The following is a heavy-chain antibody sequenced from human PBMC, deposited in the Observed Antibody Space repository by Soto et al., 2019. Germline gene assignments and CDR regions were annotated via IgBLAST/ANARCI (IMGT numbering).Heavy chain of an antibody. CDR3: SKYQGGYGFGELFKYYYYGMDV. CDR1: GFTFSSYC. V-gene: IGHV3-30*18. Sequence: PGGSLRLSCAASGFTFSSYCIHWVRQAPCKGLEWVAVISYDGSNKYYADSVKGRFTISRENSKNTLYLQMNSLRAEDTAVYYCSKYQGGYGFGELFKYYYYGMDVLGQGTTLTLCS. D-gene: IGHD3-10*01. J-gene: IGHJ6*02. CDR2: ISYDGSNK.